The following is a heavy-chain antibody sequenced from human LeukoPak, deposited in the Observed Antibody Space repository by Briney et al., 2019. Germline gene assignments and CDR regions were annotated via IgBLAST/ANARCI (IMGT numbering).Heavy chain of an antibody. CDR2: INPSGGST. V-gene: IGHV1-46*01. Sequence: ASVKVSCKASGYTFSSYYMHWVRQAPGQGLEWMGIINPSGGSTSYAQRFQGGVTMTRDTSTTTVYMDLSSLRSEDTAVYYCARVRGYSYGSRGTECFDYWGQGTLVTVSS. CDR3: ARVRGYSYGSRGTECFDY. CDR1: GYTFSSYY. D-gene: IGHD5-18*01. J-gene: IGHJ4*02.